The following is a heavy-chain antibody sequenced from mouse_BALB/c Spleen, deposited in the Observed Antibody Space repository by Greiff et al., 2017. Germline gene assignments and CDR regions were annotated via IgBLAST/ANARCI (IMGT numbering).Heavy chain of an antibody. CDR3: TRSPYDYDEAGFAY. V-gene: IGHV1-69*02. CDR1: GYTFTSYW. Sequence: QVQLQQPGAELVRPGASVKLSCKASGYTFTSYWLNWVKQRPGQGLAWIGNIYPSDSYTNYNQKFKDKATLTVDKSSSTAYMQLSSPTSEDSAVYYCTRSPYDYDEAGFAYGGQGTLVTVSA. J-gene: IGHJ3*01. D-gene: IGHD2-4*01. CDR2: IYPSDSYT.